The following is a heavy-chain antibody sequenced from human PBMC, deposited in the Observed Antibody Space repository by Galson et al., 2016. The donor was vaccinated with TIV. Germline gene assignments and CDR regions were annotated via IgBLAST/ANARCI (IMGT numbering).Heavy chain of an antibody. D-gene: IGHD4/OR15-4a*01. Sequence: SLRLSCAASGFSVSYKHMIWVRQAPGRGLEWVSLIYSNDDTHHAESVQGRFSISTDTSKNTIYLQMNNFRVEDTAVYYCAREGRGGAYPNNFDFWGQGTLVTVSS. CDR2: IYSNDDT. CDR1: GFSVSYKH. V-gene: IGHV3-53*01. J-gene: IGHJ4*02. CDR3: AREGRGGAYPNNFDF.